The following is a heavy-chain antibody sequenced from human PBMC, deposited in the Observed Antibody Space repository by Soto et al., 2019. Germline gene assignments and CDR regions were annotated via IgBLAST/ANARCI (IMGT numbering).Heavy chain of an antibody. J-gene: IGHJ5*02. CDR1: GDSISSGGLS. Sequence: QLQLQESGSGLLKPSQTLSLNCSVSGDSISSGGLSWNWLRQSPGRGLEWIGYIYYPGLTYYNPSLKSRGSMSLDPSENQVSLSLSSVTAADSAVYYCARGRRSKTATAGTGWFDPWGPGTLVTVSS. V-gene: IGHV4-30-2*06. CDR2: IYYPGLT. D-gene: IGHD6-13*01. CDR3: ARGRRSKTATAGTGWFDP.